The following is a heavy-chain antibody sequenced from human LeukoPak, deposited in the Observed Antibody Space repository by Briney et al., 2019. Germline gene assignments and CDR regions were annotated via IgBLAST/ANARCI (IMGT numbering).Heavy chain of an antibody. CDR3: ARATARGYGYFDY. CDR2: ISYDGSNK. CDR1: GFTFSSYA. V-gene: IGHV3-30-3*01. Sequence: GGSLRLSCAASGFTFSSYAMHWVRQAPGKGLEWVAVISYDGSNKYYADSVKGRFTISRDNSKNTLYLQMNSLRAEDTAVYYCARATARGYGYFDYWGQGTLVTVS. D-gene: IGHD5-12*01. J-gene: IGHJ4*02.